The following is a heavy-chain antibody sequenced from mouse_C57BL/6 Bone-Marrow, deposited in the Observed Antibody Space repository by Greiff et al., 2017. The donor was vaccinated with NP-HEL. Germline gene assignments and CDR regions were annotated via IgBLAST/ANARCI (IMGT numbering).Heavy chain of an antibody. CDR1: GYAFSSYW. CDR2: IYPGDGDT. CDR3: ARSGYSNYVAWFAY. V-gene: IGHV1-80*01. D-gene: IGHD2-5*01. J-gene: IGHJ3*01. Sequence: QVQLQQSGAELVKPGASVKISCKASGYAFSSYWMNWVKQRPGKGLEWIGQIYPGDGDTNYNGKFKGKATLTADKSSSTAYMQLSSLTSEDSAVYFCARSGYSNYVAWFAYWGQGTLVTVSA.